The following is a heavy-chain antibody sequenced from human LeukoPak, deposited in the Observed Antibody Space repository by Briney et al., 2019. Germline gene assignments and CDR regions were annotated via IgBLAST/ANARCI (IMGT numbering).Heavy chain of an antibody. CDR1: GYTFTSYG. D-gene: IGHD3-10*01. V-gene: IGHV1-18*01. J-gene: IGHJ4*02. Sequence: ASVKVSCKAFGYTFTSYGISWVRQAPGQGLEWMGWISAYNGNTNYAQKLQGRVTMTTDTSTSTAYMELRSLRSDDTAVYYCARDLLWFGELLSADYWGQGTLVTVSS. CDR3: ARDLLWFGELLSADY. CDR2: ISAYNGNT.